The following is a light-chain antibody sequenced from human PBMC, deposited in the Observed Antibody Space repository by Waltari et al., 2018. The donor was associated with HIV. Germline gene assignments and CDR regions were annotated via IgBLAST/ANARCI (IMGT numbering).Light chain of an antibody. CDR3: CSYAGSSTYI. J-gene: IGLJ1*01. CDR2: DVT. Sequence: QSALTQPASVSGSRGQSVTIFCNGTSSDVGKYNLLSLYQQSPGKAPKVVIYDVTDRPSGVSSRCSASKSGNTASLTISGLQPQDEGDYFCCSYAGSSTYIFGSGTLVTVL. V-gene: IGLV2-23*02. CDR1: SSDVGKYNL.